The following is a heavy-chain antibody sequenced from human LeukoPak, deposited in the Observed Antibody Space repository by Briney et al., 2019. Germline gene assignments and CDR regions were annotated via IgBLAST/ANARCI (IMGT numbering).Heavy chain of an antibody. Sequence: SETLSLTCTVSGGSINKYYWSWIQQSPGKGLEWLGYVHDSAGTIYNPSLKSRVTISVGTSKTQFSLKVTSVTTADTAVYYCAKGRKDFDTNLGPFDSWGQGILVTVSS. V-gene: IGHV4-59*01. J-gene: IGHJ4*02. CDR3: AKGRKDFDTNLGPFDS. CDR2: VHDSAGT. D-gene: IGHD3-9*01. CDR1: GGSINKYY.